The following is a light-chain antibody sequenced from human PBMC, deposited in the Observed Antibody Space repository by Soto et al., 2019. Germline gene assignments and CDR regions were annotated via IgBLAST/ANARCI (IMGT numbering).Light chain of an antibody. CDR3: LQNNNYPLT. Sequence: AIQMTQSPSSLSASVGDRVTVTCRASQDIRSDVGWYQQKPGQAPKALMYAASRLHSGVPSRFSGSGSGTDFVLTISSLQPEDVATYYCLQNNNYPLTFGGGTKVDIK. CDR1: QDIRSD. CDR2: AAS. V-gene: IGKV1-6*01. J-gene: IGKJ4*01.